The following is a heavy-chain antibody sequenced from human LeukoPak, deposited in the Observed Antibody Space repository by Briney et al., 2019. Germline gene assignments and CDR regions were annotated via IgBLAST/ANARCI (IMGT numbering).Heavy chain of an antibody. CDR3: AKLGGVRLPTQIYYYYYMDV. CDR2: IRYDGSNK. J-gene: IGHJ6*03. V-gene: IGHV3-30*02. Sequence: GGSLRLSCAASGFTFSSYGMHWVRQTPGKGLEWVAFIRYDGSNKYYADSVKGRFTISRDNSKNTLYLQMNSQRAEDTAVYYCAKLGGVRLPTQIYYYYYMDVWGKGTTVTVSS. D-gene: IGHD3-10*01. CDR1: GFTFSSYG.